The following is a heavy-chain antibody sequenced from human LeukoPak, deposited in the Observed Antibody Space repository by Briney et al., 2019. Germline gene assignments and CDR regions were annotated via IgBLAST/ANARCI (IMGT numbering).Heavy chain of an antibody. Sequence: SETLSLTCTVSGGSISSYYWRWIRQPPGKGLEWVAYMYYSGSTNYRPSLKSRVTITVDTSKNQFSLKLSSVTAADTAVYYCARDEGYNFGYFDYWGQGTLVTVSS. CDR1: GGSISSYY. CDR3: ARDEGYNFGYFDY. D-gene: IGHD5-24*01. J-gene: IGHJ4*02. V-gene: IGHV4-59*01. CDR2: MYYSGST.